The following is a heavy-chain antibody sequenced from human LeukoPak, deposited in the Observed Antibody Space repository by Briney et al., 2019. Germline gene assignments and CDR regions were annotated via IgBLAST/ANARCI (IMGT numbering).Heavy chain of an antibody. J-gene: IGHJ4*02. D-gene: IGHD4-17*01. CDR2: IKQDGSEK. CDR3: ARAWVYGDSTLLDY. Sequence: PGGSLRLSCAASGFTFSSYWMSWVRQAPGKGLEWVANIKQDGSEKYYVDSVKGRFTISRDNAKNSLYLQMNSLRAEDTAVYYCARAWVYGDSTLLDYWGQGTLVTVSS. V-gene: IGHV3-7*01. CDR1: GFTFSSYW.